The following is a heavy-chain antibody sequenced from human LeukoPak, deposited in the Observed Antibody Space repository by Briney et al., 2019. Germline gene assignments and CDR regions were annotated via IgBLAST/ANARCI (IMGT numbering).Heavy chain of an antibody. CDR3: ARDRRGFSYGIDY. CDR1: GYSISSGYY. D-gene: IGHD5-18*01. Sequence: PSETLSLTCTVSGYSISSGYYWGWIRQPPGKGLEWIGGIYHSGSTYYNPSLKSRVTISVDTSKNQFSLKLSSVTAADTAVYYCARDRRGFSYGIDYWGQGTLVTVSS. V-gene: IGHV4-38-2*02. J-gene: IGHJ4*02. CDR2: IYHSGST.